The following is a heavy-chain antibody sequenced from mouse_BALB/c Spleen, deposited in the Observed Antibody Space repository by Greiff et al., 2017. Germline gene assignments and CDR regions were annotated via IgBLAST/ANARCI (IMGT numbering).Heavy chain of an antibody. V-gene: IGHV5-17*02. Sequence: EVQRVESGGGLVQPGGSRKLSCAASGFTFSSFGMHWVRQAPEKGLEWVAYISSGSSTIYYADTVKGRVTISRDNPKNTLFLQMTSLRSEDTAMYYCARAYYGSFWYFDVWGAGTTVTVSS. CDR1: GFTFSSFG. CDR3: ARAYYGSFWYFDV. CDR2: ISSGSSTI. J-gene: IGHJ1*01. D-gene: IGHD1-1*01.